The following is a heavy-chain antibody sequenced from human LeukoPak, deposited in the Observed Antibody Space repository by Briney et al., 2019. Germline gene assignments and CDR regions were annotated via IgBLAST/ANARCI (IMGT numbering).Heavy chain of an antibody. CDR1: GGSISSPNW. V-gene: IGHV4-4*02. CDR2: ISHTGST. Sequence: SETLSLTCAVSGGSISSPNWWSWVRQPPQKGLEWIGEISHTGSTNYNPSLKSRVTISVDKSKNQFSLKLSSVTAADTALYYFARAVGATGDYWGQGTLVTVSS. J-gene: IGHJ4*02. CDR3: ARAVGATGDY. D-gene: IGHD1-26*01.